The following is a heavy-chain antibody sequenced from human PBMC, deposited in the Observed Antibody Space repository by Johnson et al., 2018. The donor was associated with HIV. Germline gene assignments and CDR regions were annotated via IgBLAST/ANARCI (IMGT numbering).Heavy chain of an antibody. CDR3: ARDHGQLWLLPAFDI. V-gene: IGHV3-30-3*01. CDR2: ISYDGSNQ. Sequence: QVQLVESGGGLVQPGGSLRLSCAASGFTFSSYTMHWVRQAPGKGLEWVAVISYDGSNQYYADSVKGRFTISSDNSKNTLYLQMNSLRVEDTAVYYCARDHGQLWLLPAFDIWGQGTMVTVSS. D-gene: IGHD5-18*01. J-gene: IGHJ3*02. CDR1: GFTFSSYT.